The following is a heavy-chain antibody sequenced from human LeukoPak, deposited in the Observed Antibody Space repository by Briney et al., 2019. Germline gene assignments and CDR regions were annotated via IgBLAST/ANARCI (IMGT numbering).Heavy chain of an antibody. CDR1: GFTFSSYA. CDR3: ARDPIPYSSSHSDY. V-gene: IGHV3-23*01. J-gene: IGHJ4*02. Sequence: GGSLRLSCAASGFTFSSYAMSWVRQAPGKGLEWVSAISGSGGSTYYADSVKGRFTISRDNSKNTLNLQMNSLRAEDTAVYYCARDPIPYSSSHSDYWGQGTLVTVSS. D-gene: IGHD6-13*01. CDR2: ISGSGGST.